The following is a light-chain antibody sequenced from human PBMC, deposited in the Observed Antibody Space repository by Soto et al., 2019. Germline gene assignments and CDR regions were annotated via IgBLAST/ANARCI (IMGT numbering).Light chain of an antibody. CDR1: QSVSSSL. J-gene: IGKJ2*01. Sequence: EIVLTQSPGTLSLSPGERATLSCRASQSVSSSLLAWYQQKPGQAPSLLIYGASSRATGIADRFSGSVSGTDLTLTISRLEPEDFAVYYCQQYGSLPKTFCQGTKLEIK. V-gene: IGKV3-20*01. CDR3: QQYGSLPKT. CDR2: GAS.